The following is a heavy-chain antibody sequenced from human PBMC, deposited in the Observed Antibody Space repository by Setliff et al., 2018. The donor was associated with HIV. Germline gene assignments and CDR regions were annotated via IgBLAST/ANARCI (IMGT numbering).Heavy chain of an antibody. CDR2: TPYSGST. V-gene: IGHV4-59*11. CDR1: GDSIVSDDSTSSHH. CDR3: VVYFGGNGGRGL. D-gene: IGHD2-15*01. J-gene: IGHJ4*02. Sequence: SETLSLTCRFSGDSIVSDDSTSSHHCSWIRQPPGRGLEWIGTTPYSGSTNYSPSLRSRVTISLDTSTNQFSLRLNSVTAADTAHYFCVVYFGGNGGRGLWGQGTLVTVSS.